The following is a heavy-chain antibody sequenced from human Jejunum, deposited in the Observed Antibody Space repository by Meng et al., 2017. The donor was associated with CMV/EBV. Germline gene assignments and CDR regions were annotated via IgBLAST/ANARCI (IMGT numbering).Heavy chain of an antibody. D-gene: IGHD3-16*01. V-gene: IGHV1-18*01. Sequence: CKASGYHFNIYGISWVRQAPGQGLEYMGWISSYSGNTEYAQKFQGRLTVTTDTSTNTAYMELRNLRSDDTAMYYCAREANGGLAGFDYWGQGTLVTVSS. CDR2: ISSYSGNT. CDR3: AREANGGLAGFDY. CDR1: GYHFNIYG. J-gene: IGHJ4*02.